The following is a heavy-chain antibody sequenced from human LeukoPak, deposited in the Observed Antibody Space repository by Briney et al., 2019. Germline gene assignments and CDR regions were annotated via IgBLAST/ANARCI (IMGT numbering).Heavy chain of an antibody. CDR1: GGSISSYY. V-gene: IGHV4-59*08. CDR2: IYYSGST. Sequence: PSETLSLTCTASGGSISSYYWSWIRQPPGKGLEWIGYIYYSGSTNYNPSLKSRVTISVDTSKNQFSLKLSSVTAADTAVYYCARMEGSSWYGAYNWFDPWGQGTLVTVSS. D-gene: IGHD6-13*01. CDR3: ARMEGSSWYGAYNWFDP. J-gene: IGHJ5*02.